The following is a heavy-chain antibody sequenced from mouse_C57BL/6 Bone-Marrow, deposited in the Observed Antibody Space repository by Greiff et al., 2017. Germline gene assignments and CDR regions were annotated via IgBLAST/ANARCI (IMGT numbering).Heavy chain of an antibody. D-gene: IGHD2-3*01. Sequence: EVKLMESGGGLVQPGGSLTLSCAASGFTFRDYYMYWVRQTPEKRLEWVAYISNGGGRTYYPDTVKGRFTISRDNAKNTLYLQMSRLKSEDTARYYCARRDGNYYAMDYWGQGTSVTVSS. CDR1: GFTFRDYY. CDR3: ARRDGNYYAMDY. CDR2: ISNGGGRT. V-gene: IGHV5-12*01. J-gene: IGHJ4*01.